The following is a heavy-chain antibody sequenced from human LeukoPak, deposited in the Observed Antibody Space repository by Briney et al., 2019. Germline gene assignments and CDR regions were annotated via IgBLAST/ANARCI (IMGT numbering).Heavy chain of an antibody. Sequence: GGSLRLSCAASGFTFSSYSMNWVRQAPGKGLEGVSSISSSSSYIYYAASVKGRFTISRDNAKNSLYLQMNSLRAEDTAVYYCARDLYYGSGSYYIDYWGQGTLVTVSS. J-gene: IGHJ4*02. V-gene: IGHV3-21*01. CDR2: ISSSSSYI. D-gene: IGHD3-10*01. CDR3: ARDLYYGSGSYYIDY. CDR1: GFTFSSYS.